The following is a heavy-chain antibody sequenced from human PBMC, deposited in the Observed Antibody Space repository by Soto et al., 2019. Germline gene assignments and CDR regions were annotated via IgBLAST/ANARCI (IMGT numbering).Heavy chain of an antibody. CDR3: ARASMVRGVTSNWFDP. CDR2: MNPNSGNT. J-gene: IGHJ5*02. CDR1: GYTFTSYD. D-gene: IGHD3-10*01. Sequence: QVQLVQSGAEVKKPGASVKVSCKASGYTFTSYDINWVRQATGQGLEWMGWMNPNSGNTGYAQKFQGRVTMTRNPSISTAYMELSSLRSEDTAVYYCARASMVRGVTSNWFDPWGQGTLVTVSS. V-gene: IGHV1-8*01.